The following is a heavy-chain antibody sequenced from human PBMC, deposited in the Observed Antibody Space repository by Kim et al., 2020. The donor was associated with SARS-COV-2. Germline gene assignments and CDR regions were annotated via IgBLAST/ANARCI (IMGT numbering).Heavy chain of an antibody. CDR3: ATGGATPLD. D-gene: IGHD1-26*01. Sequence: GETIYAQKIQGRVTMAEETSTDTAYMELSSLRSEDTAVYYCATGGATPLDWGQGTLVTVSS. CDR2: GET. V-gene: IGHV1-24*01. J-gene: IGHJ4*02.